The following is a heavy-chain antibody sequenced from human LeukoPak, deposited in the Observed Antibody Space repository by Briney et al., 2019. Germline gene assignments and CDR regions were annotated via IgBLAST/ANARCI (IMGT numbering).Heavy chain of an antibody. CDR3: ARLYYYDAGGYPNP. D-gene: IGHD3-22*01. Sequence: SETLSLTCTVSGVSITSSTYYWGWIRQPPGKGLGWIESIYYTGSTYYNPSLKSRVTISVDTSKNQFSLKLRSVTAADTAVYYCARLYYYDAGGYPNPWGQGTLVTVSS. J-gene: IGHJ5*02. V-gene: IGHV4-39*01. CDR2: IYYTGST. CDR1: GVSITSSTYY.